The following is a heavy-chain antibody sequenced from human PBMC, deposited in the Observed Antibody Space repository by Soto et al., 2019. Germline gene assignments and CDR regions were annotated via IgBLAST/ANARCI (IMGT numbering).Heavy chain of an antibody. CDR2: INPSGGST. D-gene: IGHD3-22*01. CDR1: GYTFTSYY. CDR3: ARDPYSSGYLYYYYAMDV. J-gene: IGHJ6*02. V-gene: IGHV1-46*01. Sequence: ASVKVSCKASGYTFTSYYMHWVRQAPGQGLEWMGIINPSGGSTSYAQKFQGRVTMTRDTSTSTVYMELSSLRSEDTAVYYCARDPYSSGYLYYYYAMDVWGQGTTVTVSS.